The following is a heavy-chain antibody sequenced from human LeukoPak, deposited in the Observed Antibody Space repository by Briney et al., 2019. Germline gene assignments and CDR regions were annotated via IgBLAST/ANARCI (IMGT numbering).Heavy chain of an antibody. V-gene: IGHV4-30-4*01. Sequence: PSETLSLTCAVYGGSFSDYYWSWIRQPPGKGLEWIGYIYYSGSTYYNPSLKSRVTISVDTSKNQFSLKLSSVTAADTAVYYCARDTIQSGYPSYWGQGTLVTVSS. CDR1: GGSFSDYY. CDR2: IYYSGST. CDR3: ARDTIQSGYPSY. D-gene: IGHD3-22*01. J-gene: IGHJ4*02.